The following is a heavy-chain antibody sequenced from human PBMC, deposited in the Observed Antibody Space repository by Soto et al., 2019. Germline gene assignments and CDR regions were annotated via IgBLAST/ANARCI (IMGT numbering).Heavy chain of an antibody. CDR3: ARAEGRSLDRVS. Sequence: QVQLVQSGAEVKKPGASVTVSCKASGHTFTSYDIHWVRQPTGQGLEWMGWMNPNNGNTGYAQKFQGRVTMTRDTSISTAYMEVSGLRYEDTAVYYCARAEGRSLDRVSWGQGTLVTVSS. V-gene: IGHV1-8*01. CDR1: GHTFTSYD. D-gene: IGHD3-3*01. CDR2: MNPNNGNT. J-gene: IGHJ5*02.